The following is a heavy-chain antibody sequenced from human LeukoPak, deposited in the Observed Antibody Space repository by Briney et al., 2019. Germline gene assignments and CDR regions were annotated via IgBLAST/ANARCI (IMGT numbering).Heavy chain of an antibody. CDR3: ARDSGH. J-gene: IGHJ1*01. CDR2: SRNKGNSYTT. CDR1: GFTFSDHY. Sequence: PGGSLRLSCAASGFTFSDHYMDWVRQAPGKGLQWVGRSRNKGNSYTTEYAAPVKGRFTISRDDSKKSMYLQMNSLKTEDTAVYYCARDSGHWGQGTLVTVSS. D-gene: IGHD3-10*01. V-gene: IGHV3-72*01.